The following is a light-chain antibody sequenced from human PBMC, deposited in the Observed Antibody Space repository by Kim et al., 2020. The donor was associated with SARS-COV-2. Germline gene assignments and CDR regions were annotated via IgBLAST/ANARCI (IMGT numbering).Light chain of an antibody. J-gene: IGKJ4*01. CDR3: QQANSFPLT. Sequence: ASVGDSVTITCRAGQVVGSCLACYQQKPGKAPKLLIYAASSLQSGVPSRFSGIGSGTDFTLTISSLQPEDFATYYCQQANSFPLTFGGGTKVDIK. CDR1: QVVGSC. CDR2: AAS. V-gene: IGKV1-12*01.